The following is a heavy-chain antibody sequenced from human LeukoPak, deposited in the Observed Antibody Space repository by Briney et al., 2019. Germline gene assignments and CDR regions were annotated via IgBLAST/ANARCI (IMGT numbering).Heavy chain of an antibody. D-gene: IGHD4-17*01. J-gene: IGHJ4*02. V-gene: IGHV3-21*01. CDR2: ISSGSSHT. CDR1: GFTSNTYS. Sequence: GGSLRLSCAASGFTSNTYSMIWVRQAPGKGLEWVSFISSGSSHTFYADSVKGRFTISRDNAKNSLYLQMNSLRAEDTAVYFCAREDFTVTGAFDYWGQGTLVTVSS. CDR3: AREDFTVTGAFDY.